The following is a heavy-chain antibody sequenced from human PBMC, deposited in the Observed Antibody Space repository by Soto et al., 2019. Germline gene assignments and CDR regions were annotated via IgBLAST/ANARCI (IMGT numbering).Heavy chain of an antibody. CDR2: ISAYNGNT. Sequence: ASVKVSCKASGYTFTSYGISWVRQAPGQGLEWMGWISAYNGNTNYAQKLQGRVTMTTDTSTSTAYMELRSLRSDDTAVYYCARDRKDDILTGYYKYYYYSYGMDVWGQGTTVTVSS. V-gene: IGHV1-18*04. CDR3: ARDRKDDILTGYYKYYYYSYGMDV. CDR1: GYTFTSYG. D-gene: IGHD3-9*01. J-gene: IGHJ6*02.